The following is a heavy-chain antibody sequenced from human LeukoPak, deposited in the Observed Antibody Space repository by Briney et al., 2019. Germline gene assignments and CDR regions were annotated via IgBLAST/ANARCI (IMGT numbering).Heavy chain of an antibody. CDR3: ARGRAGSYYDFWSGLWSYGMDV. J-gene: IGHJ6*02. CDR2: INHSGST. D-gene: IGHD3-3*01. V-gene: IGHV4-34*01. CDR1: GGSFSGYY. Sequence: PSETLSLTCAVYGGSFSGYYWSWIRQPPGKGLEWIGEINHSGSTNYNPSLKSRVTISADTSKNQFSLKLSSVTAADTAVYYCARGRAGSYYDFWSGLWSYGMDVWGQGTTVTVSS.